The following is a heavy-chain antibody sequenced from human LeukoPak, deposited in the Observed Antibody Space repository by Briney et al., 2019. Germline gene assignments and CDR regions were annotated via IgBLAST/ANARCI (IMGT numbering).Heavy chain of an antibody. J-gene: IGHJ4*02. D-gene: IGHD5-18*01. V-gene: IGHV3-23*01. Sequence: GGSLRLSRAASGFTFSSYAMTWVRQAPGKGLEWVSGISASASGGITYYADSVKGRFTIPRDNSKNTLYLQMNSLRAEDTAVYYCSKDFRYSSGWGQGTLVTVSS. CDR3: SKDFRYSSG. CDR1: GFTFSSYA. CDR2: ISASASGGIT.